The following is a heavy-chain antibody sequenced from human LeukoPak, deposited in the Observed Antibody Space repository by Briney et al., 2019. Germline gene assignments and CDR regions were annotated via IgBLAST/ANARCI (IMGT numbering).Heavy chain of an antibody. D-gene: IGHD2-8*02. V-gene: IGHV3-21*01. CDR2: ITSSSYI. J-gene: IGHJ4*02. CDR3: ASFGSVVDY. CDR1: GFTFSSYS. Sequence: GGSLRLSCAASGFTFSSYSMYWVRQAPGKGLEWVSAITSSSYIFYADSVKGRFTISRDNAKNSLYLQMNSLRAEDTAVYYCASFGSVVDYWGQGTLVTVSS.